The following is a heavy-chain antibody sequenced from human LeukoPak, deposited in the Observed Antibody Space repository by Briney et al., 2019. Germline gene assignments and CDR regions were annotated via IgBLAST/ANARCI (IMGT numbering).Heavy chain of an antibody. CDR3: AKGWYRSGGSCYFSDAFDI. Sequence: PGGSLRLSCAASGFTFSSYAMSWVRQAPGKGVEWVSAISGSGGSTNYADSVKGRFTISRDNSKNTLYLQMNSLRAEDTAVYYCAKGWYRSGGSCYFSDAFDIWGQGTMVTVSS. CDR1: GFTFSSYA. V-gene: IGHV3-23*01. J-gene: IGHJ3*02. CDR2: ISGSGGST. D-gene: IGHD2-15*01.